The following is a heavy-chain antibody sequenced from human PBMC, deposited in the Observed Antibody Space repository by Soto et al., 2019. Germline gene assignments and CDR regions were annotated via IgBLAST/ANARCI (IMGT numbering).Heavy chain of an antibody. J-gene: IGHJ5*02. Sequence: SETLSLTCAVYGGSFSGYYWSCIRQPPWKGLEWVVEINHSGRTNYTPSLKSRVTISVDTSKNQFSLKLSSVTAADTAVYYCARGGVYSSWYYKWRWLEPGGKGNLVT. CDR2: INHSGRT. CDR3: ARGGVYSSWYYKWRWLEP. V-gene: IGHV4-34*01. CDR1: GGSFSGYY. D-gene: IGHD6-13*01.